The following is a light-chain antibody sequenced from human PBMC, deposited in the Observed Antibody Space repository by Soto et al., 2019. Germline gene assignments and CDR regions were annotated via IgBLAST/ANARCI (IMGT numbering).Light chain of an antibody. CDR3: QTWGTGSVV. J-gene: IGLJ2*01. Sequence: QLVLTQSPSASASQGASVKLTCTLSSGHSSYAIAWHQQQPEKGPRYLMKLNSDGSHNKGDGIPDRFSGSSSGAERYLTISSLQSEDEAVYYCQTWGTGSVVFGGGTKLTVL. CDR1: SGHSSYA. V-gene: IGLV4-69*01. CDR2: LNSDGSH.